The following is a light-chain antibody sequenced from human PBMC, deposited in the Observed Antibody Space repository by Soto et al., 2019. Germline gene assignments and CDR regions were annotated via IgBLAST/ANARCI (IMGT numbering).Light chain of an antibody. CDR1: SSNIGAGYD. CDR2: GNS. Sequence: QSVLTQPPSVSGAPGQRVTISCTGSSSNIGAGYDVHWYQQLPGTAPKLLIYGNSNRPSGVPDRFSGSKSGTSASLAITGLQAEDEADYYCQSYDSSLSGSVFGEGTQLTVL. CDR3: QSYDSSLSGSV. J-gene: IGLJ3*02. V-gene: IGLV1-40*01.